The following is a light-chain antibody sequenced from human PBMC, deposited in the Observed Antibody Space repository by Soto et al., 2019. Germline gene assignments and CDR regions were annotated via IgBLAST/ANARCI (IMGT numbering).Light chain of an antibody. CDR2: LGS. CDR3: MQALQNQDT. J-gene: IGKJ2*01. V-gene: IGKV2-28*01. Sequence: IVMTQYPLSLPVTPGETDYISCRSIQSLLHSNGYNYLDWYLQKPGQSPQLLIYLGSNRASGVPDRFSGSGSGTDFTLKISRVEAEDVGVYYCMQALQNQDTCHQGTKVDIK. CDR1: QSLLHSNGYNY.